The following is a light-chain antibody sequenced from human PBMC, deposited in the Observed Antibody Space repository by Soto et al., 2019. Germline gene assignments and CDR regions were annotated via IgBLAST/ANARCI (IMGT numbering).Light chain of an antibody. CDR1: QTVRTNY. J-gene: IGKJ4*01. CDR2: GAS. Sequence: EIVLTQSPGTLSLSPGERATLSCRASQTVRTNYLAWFQHKPGQAPRLLIYGASSRATGIPDRFSGSGSGTDFPLTINILEPEDFAVYFCQQYSDSPLTFGGGTKVEIK. CDR3: QQYSDSPLT. V-gene: IGKV3-20*01.